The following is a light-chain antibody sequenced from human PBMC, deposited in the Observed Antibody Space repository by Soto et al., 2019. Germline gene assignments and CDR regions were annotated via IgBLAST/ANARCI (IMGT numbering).Light chain of an antibody. CDR3: HQYNGWPLT. CDR2: VAS. CDR1: QSVSSN. V-gene: IGKV3-15*01. J-gene: IGKJ4*01. Sequence: EIVMTQSPATLSVSPGERAPLSCRASQSVSSNLAWYQQKPGQTPKLLIYVASTRATGIPARFSGSGSGTEFTLTISSLQSEDFAVYYCHQYNGWPLTFGGGTKVEFK.